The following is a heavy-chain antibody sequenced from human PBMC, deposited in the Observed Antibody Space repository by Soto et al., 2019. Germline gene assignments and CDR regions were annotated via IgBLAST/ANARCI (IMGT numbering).Heavy chain of an antibody. Sequence: SETLSLTCAVSGGSISSSNWWSWVRQPPGKGLEWIGEIYHSGSTNYNPSLKSRVTISVDKSKNQFSLKLSSVTAADTAVYDCAMSAGAPMTTQGWFDPWGQGTLVTVSS. CDR3: AMSAGAPMTTQGWFDP. V-gene: IGHV4-4*02. J-gene: IGHJ5*02. D-gene: IGHD4-17*01. CDR1: GGSISSSNW. CDR2: IYHSGST.